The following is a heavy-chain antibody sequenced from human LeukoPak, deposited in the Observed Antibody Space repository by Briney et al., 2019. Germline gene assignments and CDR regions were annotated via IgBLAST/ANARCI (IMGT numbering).Heavy chain of an antibody. J-gene: IGHJ4*02. CDR1: GFSFSGYW. V-gene: IGHV3-74*01. D-gene: IGHD6-19*01. CDR3: ARTYKQWLVDY. CDR2: INSDGSST. Sequence: GGSLRLSCAASGFSFSGYWMHWVRQDPGKGLVWVSRINSDGSSTTYADSVKGRFTISRDNSKNTLYLQMNSLRAEDTAVYYCARTYKQWLVDYWGQGTLVTVSS.